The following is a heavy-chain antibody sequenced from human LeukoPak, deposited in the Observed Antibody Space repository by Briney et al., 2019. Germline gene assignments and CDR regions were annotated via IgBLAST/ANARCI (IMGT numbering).Heavy chain of an antibody. CDR3: ASHTVVVTATHDAFAF. D-gene: IGHD2-21*02. CDR1: GGSISSYY. J-gene: IGHJ3*01. CDR2: IYTSGST. V-gene: IGHV4-4*07. Sequence: SETLSLTCTVSGGSISSYYWSWIRQPAGKGLEWIGRIYTSGSTNYNPSLKSRVTMSVDTSKNQFSLKLSSVTAADTAVYYCASHTVVVTATHDAFAFWGQGTMVTVSS.